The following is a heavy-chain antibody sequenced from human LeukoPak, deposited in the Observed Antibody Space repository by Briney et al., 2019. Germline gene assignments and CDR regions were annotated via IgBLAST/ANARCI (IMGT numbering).Heavy chain of an antibody. J-gene: IGHJ4*02. CDR1: GFTFSSYA. Sequence: GGSLRLSCAASGFTFSSYAMSWVRQAPGKGLECGSGISDSCGNTYYADAVKGRFTISRDNSKNTVYLHMNSLRAEDTAVYHCAKDTKWSGGGFDYWGQGALVTVSS. V-gene: IGHV3-23*01. CDR2: ISDSCGNT. CDR3: AKDTKWSGGGFDY. D-gene: IGHD3-10*01.